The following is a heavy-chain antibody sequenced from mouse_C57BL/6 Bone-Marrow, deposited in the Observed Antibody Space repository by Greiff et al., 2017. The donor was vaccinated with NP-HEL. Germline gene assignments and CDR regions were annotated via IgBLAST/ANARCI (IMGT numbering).Heavy chain of an antibody. V-gene: IGHV1-4*01. Sequence: VKLQESGAELARPGASVKMSCKASGYTFTSYTMHWVKQRPGQGLEWIGYINPSSGYTKYNQKFKDKATLTADKSSSTAYMQLSSLTSEDSAVYYCARDSSGEGGFAYWGQGTLVTVSA. CDR2: INPSSGYT. CDR1: GYTFTSYT. CDR3: ARDSSGEGGFAY. D-gene: IGHD3-2*02. J-gene: IGHJ3*01.